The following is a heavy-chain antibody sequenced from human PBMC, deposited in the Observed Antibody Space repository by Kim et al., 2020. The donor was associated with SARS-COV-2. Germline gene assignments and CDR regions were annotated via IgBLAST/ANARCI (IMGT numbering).Heavy chain of an antibody. D-gene: IGHD3-10*01. V-gene: IGHV5-51*01. J-gene: IGHJ6*02. Sequence: GESLKISCKGSGYSFTSYWIGWVRQMPGKGLEWMGIIYPGDSDTRYSPSFQGQVTISADKSISTAYLQWSSLKASDTAMYYCARHGSPNYYYYYGMDVWGQGTTVTVSS. CDR2: IYPGDSDT. CDR3: ARHGSPNYYYYYGMDV. CDR1: GYSFTSYW.